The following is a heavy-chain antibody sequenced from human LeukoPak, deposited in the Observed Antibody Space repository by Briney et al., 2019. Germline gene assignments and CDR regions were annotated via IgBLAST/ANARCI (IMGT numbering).Heavy chain of an antibody. D-gene: IGHD2-2*01. Sequence: PSETLSLTCTVSGRSISSYYWSWVRQPPGKGLEWIGYIYYSGSTNYNPSPKSRVTISVDTSNNQFSLKLSSVTAADTAVYYCASCSSTSCYSDYYYGMDVWGQGTTVTVS. CDR3: ASCSSTSCYSDYYYGMDV. V-gene: IGHV4-59*01. J-gene: IGHJ6*02. CDR2: IYYSGST. CDR1: GRSISSYY.